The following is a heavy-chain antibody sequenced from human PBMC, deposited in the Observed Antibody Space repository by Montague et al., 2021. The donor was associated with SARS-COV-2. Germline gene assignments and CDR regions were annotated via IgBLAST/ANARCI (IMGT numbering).Heavy chain of an antibody. CDR3: ARETSGYEYYFDV. D-gene: IGHD5-12*01. Sequence: SETLSLTCGVSGGSFSGYYWSWIRQTPGMGLEWIGEINDSGSTLXKSSLQGRVSISIDTSNNQFSLKLTSVAAADTAVYFCARETSGYEYYFDVWGQGTLVTVSS. J-gene: IGHJ4*02. CDR1: GGSFSGYY. V-gene: IGHV4-34*01. CDR2: INDSGST.